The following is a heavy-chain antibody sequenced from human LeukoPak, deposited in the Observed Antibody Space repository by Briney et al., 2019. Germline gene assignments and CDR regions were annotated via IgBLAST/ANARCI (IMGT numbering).Heavy chain of an antibody. CDR1: GASISAFH. CDR2: IYSSGST. Sequence: SETLSLACTVSGASISAFHWTWFRQPAGKGLEWIGLIYSSGSTLFNPSLKSRVAMSVDLAKNQLSLKLTSVTAADTAMYYCARKDGDYWGRGTLVTVSS. J-gene: IGHJ4*02. V-gene: IGHV4-4*07. CDR3: ARKDGDY.